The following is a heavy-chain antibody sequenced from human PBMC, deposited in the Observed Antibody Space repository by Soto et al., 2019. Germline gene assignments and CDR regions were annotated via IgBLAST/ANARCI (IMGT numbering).Heavy chain of an antibody. D-gene: IGHD3-3*01. J-gene: IGHJ4*02. CDR3: ARDGSITIFGVVTPSAVEYFDY. V-gene: IGHV3-30-3*01. CDR2: ISYDGSNK. Sequence: PGGSLRLSCAASGFTFSSYAMHWVRQAPGKGLEWVAVISYDGSNKYYADSVKGRFTISRDNSKNTLYLQMNSLRAEDTAVYYCARDGSITIFGVVTPSAVEYFDYWGQGTLVTVSS. CDR1: GFTFSSYA.